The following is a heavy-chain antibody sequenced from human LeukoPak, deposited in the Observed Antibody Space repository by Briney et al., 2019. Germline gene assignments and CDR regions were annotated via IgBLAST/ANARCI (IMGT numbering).Heavy chain of an antibody. CDR3: ASSAGSSSYYFDY. J-gene: IGHJ4*02. CDR2: IYYSGST. Sequence: PSETLSLTCTVSGGSISSSSYYWGWIRQPPGKGLEWIGSIYYSGSTYYNPSLKSRVTISVDTSKNQFSLKLSSVTAADTAVYYCASSAGSSSYYFDYWGQGTLVTVSS. D-gene: IGHD3-10*01. CDR1: GGSISSSSYY. V-gene: IGHV4-39*07.